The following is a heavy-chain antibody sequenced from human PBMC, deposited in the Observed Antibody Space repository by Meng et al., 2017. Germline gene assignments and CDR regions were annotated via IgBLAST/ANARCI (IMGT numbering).Heavy chain of an antibody. J-gene: IGHJ4*02. CDR3: ARGALTGQRSDY. CDR2: INNDGSST. V-gene: IGHV3-74*01. D-gene: IGHD3-16*01. Sequence: GESLKISCAASGFTFSSYWMHWVRQAPGKGLVWVSRINNDGSSTSHADSVKGRFTISRDNAKNTLYLQMNSLRAEDTAVYYCARGALTGQRSDYWGQGTLVTGSS. CDR1: GFTFSSYW.